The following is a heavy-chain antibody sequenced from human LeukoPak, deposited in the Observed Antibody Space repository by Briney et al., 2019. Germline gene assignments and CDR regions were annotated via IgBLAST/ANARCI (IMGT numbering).Heavy chain of an antibody. CDR3: ARAGYYYDSSGYPFDY. D-gene: IGHD3-22*01. J-gene: IGHJ4*02. V-gene: IGHV1-2*02. CDR2: INPNSGGT. CDR1: GYTFTGYY. Sequence: ASVKVSCKASGYTFTGYYMHWVRQAPGQGLEWMGWINPNSGGTNYAQKFQGRVAMTRDTSISTAYMELSRLRSDDTAVYYCARAGYYYDSSGYPFDYWGQETLVTVSS.